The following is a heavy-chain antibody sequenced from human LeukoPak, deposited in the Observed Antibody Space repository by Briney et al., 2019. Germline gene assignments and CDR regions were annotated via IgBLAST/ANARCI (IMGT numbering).Heavy chain of an antibody. CDR3: ARHGRTVRVNWYFDL. D-gene: IGHD3-10*01. CDR2: INHSGST. Sequence: SETLSLTCAVYGGSFSGYYWSWIRQPPGKGLEWIGEINHSGSTNYNPSLKSRVTISVDTSKNQFSLKLSSVTAADTAVYYCARHGRTVRVNWYFDLWGRGTLVTVSS. V-gene: IGHV4-34*01. CDR1: GGSFSGYY. J-gene: IGHJ2*01.